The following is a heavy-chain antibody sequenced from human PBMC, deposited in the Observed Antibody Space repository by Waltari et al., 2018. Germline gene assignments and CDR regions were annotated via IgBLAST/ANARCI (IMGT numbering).Heavy chain of an antibody. D-gene: IGHD3-3*01. CDR3: ARLSLPTMFGVVISLY. CDR2: IYSSGST. J-gene: IGHJ4*02. CDR1: GGSISSSSYY. Sequence: QLQLQESGPGLVKPSETLSLTCTVSGGSISSSSYYWGWIRQPPGKGLEWIGRIYSSGSTYYNPSLKRRVTRSVDTSKNQFSLKLSSVTAADTAVYYCARLSLPTMFGVVISLYWGQGTLVTVSS. V-gene: IGHV4-39*07.